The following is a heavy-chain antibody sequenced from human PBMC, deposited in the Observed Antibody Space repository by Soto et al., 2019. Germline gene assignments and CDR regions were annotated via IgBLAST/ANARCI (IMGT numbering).Heavy chain of an antibody. CDR1: GSTVSSNY. CDR2: IYSGGST. Sequence: ESGGGLVQPGGSLRLSCAASGSTVSSNYMSWVRQAPGKGLEWVSVIYSGGSTYYADSVKGRFTISRDNSKNTLHLQMNSLRAEDTAVYYCANQRGGYDRDFDYWGQGTLVTVSS. CDR3: ANQRGGYDRDFDY. V-gene: IGHV3-66*01. D-gene: IGHD5-12*01. J-gene: IGHJ4*02.